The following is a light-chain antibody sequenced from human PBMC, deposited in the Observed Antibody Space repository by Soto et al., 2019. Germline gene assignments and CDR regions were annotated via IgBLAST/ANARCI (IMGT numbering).Light chain of an antibody. J-gene: IGKJ5*01. CDR2: KVS. CDR3: MQALQTPNT. Sequence: DVLMTQSPLSLPFTLGQPSSISCRSGQCLVYSDGNTYLNWFHQRPGQSPRRLIYKVSNRDSGVPDRFSGSGSGTDFTLKISRVEAEDVGLYYCMQALQTPNTFGQGTLLEIK. V-gene: IGKV2-30*01. CDR1: QCLVYSDGNTY.